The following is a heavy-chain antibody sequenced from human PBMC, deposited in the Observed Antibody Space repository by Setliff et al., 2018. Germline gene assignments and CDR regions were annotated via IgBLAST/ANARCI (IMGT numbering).Heavy chain of an antibody. Sequence: GASVKVSCKASGYTFTGNYLHWVRQAPGQGLEWMGWINPNSGGTNYAQKFQGRVTMTRDTYISTAYMELSSLRSDDTAVYYCARDGISWLMWFDPWGQGTLVTVSS. CDR2: INPNSGGT. J-gene: IGHJ5*02. V-gene: IGHV1-2*02. CDR3: ARDGISWLMWFDP. D-gene: IGHD3-16*01. CDR1: GYTFTGNY.